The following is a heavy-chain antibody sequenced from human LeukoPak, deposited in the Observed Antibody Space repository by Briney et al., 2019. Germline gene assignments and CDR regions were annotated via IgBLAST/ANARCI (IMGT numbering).Heavy chain of an antibody. CDR3: AKEALGGYSYGYGFAN. J-gene: IGHJ4*02. D-gene: IGHD5-18*01. CDR2: ISASGGST. CDR1: GFTFSTYA. V-gene: IGHV3-23*01. Sequence: GGSLRLSCAASGFTFSTYAMYWVRQAPGKGLEWVSGISASGGSTYYADSVKGRFTVSRDNPKNTLYLQMNSLGAEDTALYYCAKEALGGYSYGYGFANWGQGTLVTVSS.